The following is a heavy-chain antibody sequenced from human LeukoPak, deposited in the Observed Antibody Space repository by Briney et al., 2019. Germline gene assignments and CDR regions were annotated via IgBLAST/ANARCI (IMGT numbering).Heavy chain of an antibody. CDR2: ISYDGSNK. J-gene: IGHJ4*02. CDR1: GFTFSSYA. D-gene: IGHD5-24*01. Sequence: GSLRLSCAASGFTFSSYAMHWVRQAPGKGLEWVAVISYDGSNKYYADSVKGRFTISRDNSKNTLYLQMNSLRAEDTAVYYCARDPGDGYRGINFDYWGQGTLVTVSS. V-gene: IGHV3-30-3*01. CDR3: ARDPGDGYRGINFDY.